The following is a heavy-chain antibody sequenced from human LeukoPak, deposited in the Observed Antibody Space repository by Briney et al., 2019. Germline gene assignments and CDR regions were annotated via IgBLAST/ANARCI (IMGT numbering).Heavy chain of an antibody. CDR2: IYYSGST. Sequence: SETLSLTCTVSGDSISSSSYCWGWVRQPPGKGLEGIGSIYYSGSTYYSPSLKSRVTISLDPSKNQFSLKLNSVTAADTAVYYCASSIFNSGHNWFDPWGQGTLVTVSS. V-gene: IGHV4-39*01. CDR3: ASSIFNSGHNWFDP. CDR1: GDSISSSSYC. J-gene: IGHJ5*02. D-gene: IGHD5-12*01.